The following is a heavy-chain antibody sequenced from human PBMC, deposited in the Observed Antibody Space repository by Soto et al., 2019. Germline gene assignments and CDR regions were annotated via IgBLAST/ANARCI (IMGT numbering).Heavy chain of an antibody. J-gene: IGHJ3*02. V-gene: IGHV1-18*01. CDR2: ISAYNGNT. D-gene: IGHD6-19*01. CDR3: ATAAIAVAAGGAFDI. Sequence: GASVKVSCKASGYTFTSYGISWVRQAPGQGLEWMGWISAYNGNTNYAQKLQGRVTMTTDTSTNTAYMELSSLRSEDTAVYYCATAAIAVAAGGAFDIWGQGTMVTVSS. CDR1: GYTFTSYG.